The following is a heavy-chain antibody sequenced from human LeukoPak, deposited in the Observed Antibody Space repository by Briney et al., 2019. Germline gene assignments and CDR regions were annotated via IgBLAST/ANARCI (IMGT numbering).Heavy chain of an antibody. CDR1: GGSISSSSYY. Sequence: SETLSLTCTVSGGSISSSSYYWAWIRQPPGKGLEWIGTIYYSGSFYYSPSLQSRVTISVDTSKNQFSLKLSSVTAADTAVYYCARHGYSSGLYYFAYWGQGTLVTVSS. D-gene: IGHD6-19*01. J-gene: IGHJ4*02. V-gene: IGHV4-39*01. CDR2: IYYSGSF. CDR3: ARHGYSSGLYYFAY.